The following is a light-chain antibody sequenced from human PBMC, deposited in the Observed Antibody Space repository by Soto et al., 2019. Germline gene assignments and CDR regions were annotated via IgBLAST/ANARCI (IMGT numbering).Light chain of an antibody. CDR3: NSYVTTNVVV. Sequence: QSVLTQPPSASGTPGQRVTISCSGSSSNIGSNYVYWYQQLPGTAPKLLISVNNQRPSGVPDRFSGSKSGTSASLAISGLRSEDEADYYCNSYVTTNVVVFGGGTKLTVL. CDR1: SSNIGSNY. J-gene: IGLJ3*02. V-gene: IGLV1-47*01. CDR2: VNN.